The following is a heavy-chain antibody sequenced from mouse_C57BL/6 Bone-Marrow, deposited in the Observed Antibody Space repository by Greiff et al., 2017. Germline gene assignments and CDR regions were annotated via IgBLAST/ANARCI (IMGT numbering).Heavy chain of an antibody. J-gene: IGHJ1*03. V-gene: IGHV10-1*01. CDR1: GFSFNTYA. CDR2: IRSKSNNYAT. Sequence: EVMLVESGGGLVQPKGSLKLSCAASGFSFNTYAMNWVRQAPGKGLEWVARIRSKSNNYATYYADSVKDRFTISRDDSESMLYLQMNNLKTEETAMYYCVRQSDYGNYDGYFDVWGTGTTVTVSS. D-gene: IGHD2-1*01. CDR3: VRQSDYGNYDGYFDV.